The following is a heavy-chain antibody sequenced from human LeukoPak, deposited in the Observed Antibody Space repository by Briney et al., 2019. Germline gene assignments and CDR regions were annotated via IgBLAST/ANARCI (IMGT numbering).Heavy chain of an antibody. CDR2: INPSGGST. D-gene: IGHD6-19*01. J-gene: IGHJ5*02. CDR3: ARDLRGAVASNWFDP. Sequence: ASVKVSCKASGYTFTSYYMHWVRQAPGQGLEWMGIINPSGGSTSYAQKFQGRVTMTRDTSTSTVYMELSSLRSEDTAVYYCARDLRGAVASNWFDPWGQGTLVTVSS. V-gene: IGHV1-46*01. CDR1: GYTFTSYY.